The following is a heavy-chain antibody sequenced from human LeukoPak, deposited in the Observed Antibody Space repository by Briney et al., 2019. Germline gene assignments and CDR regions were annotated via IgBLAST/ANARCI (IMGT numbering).Heavy chain of an antibody. CDR1: GFTFSSYA. Sequence: PGGSLRLSCAASGFTFSSYAMCWGRQAPGKGVEGVSAISGGGGSTYYADSVKGRVTISRDNSKNTLYLQMNSLKTEDTAVYYCTTGAGIVERDYYYGMDVWGQGTTVTVSS. CDR2: ISGGGGST. CDR3: TTGAGIVERDYYYGMDV. V-gene: IGHV3-23*01. D-gene: IGHD2-15*01. J-gene: IGHJ6*02.